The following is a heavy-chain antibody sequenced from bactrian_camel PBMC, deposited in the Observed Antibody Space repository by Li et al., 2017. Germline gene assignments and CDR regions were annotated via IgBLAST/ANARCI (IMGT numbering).Heavy chain of an antibody. CDR1: GYTYRGSC. D-gene: IGHD6*01. J-gene: IGHJ4*01. Sequence: HVQLVESGGGSVQAGGSLRLSCEASGYTYRGSCMAWFRQAPGKGLEWVSFTYRSGSSTFYADSVKGRFTISKDVTKNALYLQMNSLKPEDTGMYYCAVKSSPSWYGNTCLRDAAGYDIWGQGTQVTVS. CDR3: AVKSSPSWYGNTCLRDAAGYDI. CDR2: TYRSGSST. V-gene: IGHV3S1*01.